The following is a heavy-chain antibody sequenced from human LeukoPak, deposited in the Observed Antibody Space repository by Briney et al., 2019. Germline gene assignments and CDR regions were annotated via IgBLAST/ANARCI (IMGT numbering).Heavy chain of an antibody. CDR1: GGSICTYY. V-gene: IGHV4-59*01. D-gene: IGHD2-15*01. Sequence: PSETLSLTCIVSGGSICTYYWSWIRQPPGKGLEWIGYIYYSGSTNYNASLNSRVTISVDTSKNQFSLKLSSVTAADTAVYYCARSSAEGCQRWFDPWGQGTLVTVSS. CDR2: IYYSGST. CDR3: ARSSAEGCQRWFDP. J-gene: IGHJ5*02.